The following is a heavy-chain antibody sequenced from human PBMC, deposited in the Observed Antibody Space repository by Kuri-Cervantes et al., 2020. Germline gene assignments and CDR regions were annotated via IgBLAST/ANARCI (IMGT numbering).Heavy chain of an antibody. CDR2: INPSGGST. CDR1: GYTFTSYY. J-gene: IGHJ4*02. D-gene: IGHD4-11*01. V-gene: IGHV1-46*01. Sequence: ASVKVSCKASGYTFTSYYMHWVRQAPGQGLEWMGIINPSGGSTSYAQKLQGRVTMTTDTSTSTAYMELRSLRSDDTAVYYCARGVKGHLEGARGQGTLVTVSS. CDR3: ARGVKGHLEGA.